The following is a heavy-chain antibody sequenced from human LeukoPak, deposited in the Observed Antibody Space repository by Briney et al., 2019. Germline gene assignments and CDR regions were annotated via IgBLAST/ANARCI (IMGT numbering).Heavy chain of an antibody. J-gene: IGHJ4*02. V-gene: IGHV4-4*09. CDR3: ARLTYYYDTSGYYQYYFDL. Sequence: SETLSLICTVSGGSIRSFYWSWIRQPPRKGLEWIGYIYTSGSTNYNPSLKSRVTISVDTSKNQFSLKLSSVTAADTAVYYCARLTYYYDTSGYYQYYFDLWGQGTLVTVSS. CDR1: GGSIRSFY. CDR2: IYTSGST. D-gene: IGHD3-22*01.